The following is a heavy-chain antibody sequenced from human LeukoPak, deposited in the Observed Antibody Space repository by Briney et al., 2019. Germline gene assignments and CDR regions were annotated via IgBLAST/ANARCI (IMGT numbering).Heavy chain of an antibody. Sequence: GGSLRLSCVASGFTFSNYWMHWVRQAPGKGLVWVSRINSDGSSTNYADSVRGRFTISRDNAKNTLYLQMNSLRADDTAVYYCAPSDNYDVDYWGQGTLLTVSS. J-gene: IGHJ4*01. CDR1: GFTFSNYW. CDR3: APSDNYDVDY. V-gene: IGHV3-74*01. D-gene: IGHD4/OR15-4a*01. CDR2: INSDGSST.